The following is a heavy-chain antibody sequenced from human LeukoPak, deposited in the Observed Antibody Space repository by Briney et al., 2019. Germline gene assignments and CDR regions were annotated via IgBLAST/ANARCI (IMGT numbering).Heavy chain of an antibody. V-gene: IGHV3-33*01. Sequence: GRFLRLSCAASGFTFSSYGMHWVRQAPGKGLEWVAVIWYDGSNKYYADSVKGRFTISRDNSKNTLYLQMNSLRAEDTAVCYCARDYYDSSGYPNWFDPWGQGTLVTVSS. CDR3: ARDYYDSSGYPNWFDP. CDR1: GFTFSSYG. CDR2: IWYDGSNK. D-gene: IGHD3-22*01. J-gene: IGHJ5*02.